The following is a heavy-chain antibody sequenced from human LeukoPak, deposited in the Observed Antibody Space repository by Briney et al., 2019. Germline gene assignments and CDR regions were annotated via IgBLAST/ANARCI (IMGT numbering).Heavy chain of an antibody. CDR3: ARDWDF. CDR2: IKQDGSEK. CDR1: GFTFSSHW. V-gene: IGHV3-7*05. Sequence: GGSLRLSCAASGFTFSSHWMSWVRQALGKGLEWVANIKQDGSEKYYVDSVKGRFTISRDNAKNSLYLQMNSLRAEDTAVYYCARDWDFWGQGILVTVSS. J-gene: IGHJ4*02.